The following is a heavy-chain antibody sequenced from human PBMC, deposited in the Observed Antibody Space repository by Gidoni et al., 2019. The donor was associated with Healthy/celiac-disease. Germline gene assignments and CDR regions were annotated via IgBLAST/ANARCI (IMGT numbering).Heavy chain of an antibody. V-gene: IGHV3-23*01. CDR1: GLTFSSYA. CDR2: MSGSGGST. Sequence: EVQLLESGGGLVQPGGSLRVSCAASGLTFSSYAMSWVRQAPGKGLAWVSAMSGSGGSTYYADSVKGRFTISRDNSKNTLYLQMNSLRAEDTAVYYCAKGFLYSGYDGFDYWGQGTLVTVSS. J-gene: IGHJ4*02. D-gene: IGHD5-12*01. CDR3: AKGFLYSGYDGFDY.